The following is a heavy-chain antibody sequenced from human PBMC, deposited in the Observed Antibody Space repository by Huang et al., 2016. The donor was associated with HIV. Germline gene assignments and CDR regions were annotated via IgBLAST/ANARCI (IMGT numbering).Heavy chain of an antibody. CDR1: GFTFSSYG. V-gene: IGHV3-30*18. D-gene: IGHD6-13*01. CDR2: ISYDGKTK. J-gene: IGHJ4*02. CDR3: AKGGSAAAVLDF. Sequence: QVQLVESGGGVVQPGRSLRISCAASGFTFSSYGMYWVRKAPGKGLEWVAVISYDGKTKYYADSVKGRFSITRDNSKTTVYLQLNSLRVEDTAVYYCAKGGSAAAVLDFWGQGTLVTVSS.